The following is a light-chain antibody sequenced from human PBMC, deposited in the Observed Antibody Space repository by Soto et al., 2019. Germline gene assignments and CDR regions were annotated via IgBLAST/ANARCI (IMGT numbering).Light chain of an antibody. J-gene: IGKJ1*01. V-gene: IGKV1-39*01. Sequence: DIQMTQSPSSLSASLEDRVIITCRASQSISNHLNWYQQKPAKAPKLLIFAASSLQSGVPSRFSGSGSGRDFTLTISSLQPEDFATYYCQQSYSTPPTFGQGTKVDIK. CDR3: QQSYSTPPT. CDR2: AAS. CDR1: QSISNH.